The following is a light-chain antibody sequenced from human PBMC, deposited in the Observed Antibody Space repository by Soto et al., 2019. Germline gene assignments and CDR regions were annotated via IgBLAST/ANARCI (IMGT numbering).Light chain of an antibody. Sequence: EMVMTQSPATLSVSPGERATLSCRASQSVSRNSAWYQQKPGQTPRLLIYGASTRVTGIPARFSGSGSGTEFTLTISSLQSEDFAVYYCHQYNNWPPTFGRGTKVEIK. CDR1: QSVSRN. J-gene: IGKJ1*01. CDR2: GAS. V-gene: IGKV3-15*01. CDR3: HQYNNWPPT.